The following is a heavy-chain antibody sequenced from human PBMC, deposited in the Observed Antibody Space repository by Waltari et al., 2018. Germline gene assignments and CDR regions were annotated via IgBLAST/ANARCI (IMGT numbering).Heavy chain of an antibody. D-gene: IGHD3-3*01. CDR2: ISGSGGST. Sequence: EVQLVESGGGLVQPGGSLRLSCAASGFTFSSYAISWVRQAPGKGLEWVSAISGSGGSTYYADSVKGRFTISRDNSKNTLYLQRNSLRAEDTAVYYCAKDGIGGDFWGDMDVWGKGTTVTVSS. CDR1: GFTFSSYA. J-gene: IGHJ6*03. V-gene: IGHV3-23*04. CDR3: AKDGIGGDFWGDMDV.